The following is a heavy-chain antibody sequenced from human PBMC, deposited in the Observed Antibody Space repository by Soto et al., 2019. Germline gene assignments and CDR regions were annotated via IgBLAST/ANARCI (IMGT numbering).Heavy chain of an antibody. CDR2: IKSKTDGGTT. J-gene: IGHJ4*02. CDR1: GFTFSNAW. V-gene: IGHV3-15*01. D-gene: IGHD2-15*01. CDR3: TRRGRYCSGGSCYSSDY. Sequence: AGGSLRLSCAASGFTFSNAWMSWVRQAPGKGLEWVGRIKSKTDGGTTDYAAPVKGRFTISRDDSKNTLYLQMNSLKTEDTAVYYCTRRGRYCSGGSCYSSDYWGQGTLVTVSS.